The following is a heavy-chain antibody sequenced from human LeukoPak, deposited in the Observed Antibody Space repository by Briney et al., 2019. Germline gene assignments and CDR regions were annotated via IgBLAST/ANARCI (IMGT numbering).Heavy chain of an antibody. CDR1: GGSFSGYY. CDR2: INHSGST. Sequence: SETLSLTCAVYGGSFSGYYWSWIRQPPGKGLEWIGEINHSGSTTYNPSLKSRVTISVDTSKNQFSLKLSSVTAADTAVYYCARGITFGGVIVTYYFDYWGQGTLVTVSS. D-gene: IGHD3-16*02. V-gene: IGHV4-34*01. J-gene: IGHJ4*02. CDR3: ARGITFGGVIVTYYFDY.